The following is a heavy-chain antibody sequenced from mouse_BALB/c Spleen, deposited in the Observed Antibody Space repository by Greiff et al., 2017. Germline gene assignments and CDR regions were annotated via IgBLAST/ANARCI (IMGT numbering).Heavy chain of an antibody. CDR3: VRDIWSWGAMDY. CDR1: GFTFNTNA. Sequence: GGGLVQPKGSLKLSCAASGFTFNTNAMNWVRQAPGKGLEWVARIRSKSNNYATYYADSVKDRFTISRDDSQSMLYLQMNNLKTEDTAMYYCVRDIWSWGAMDYWGQGTSVTVSS. D-gene: IGHD1-1*02. V-gene: IGHV10S3*01. J-gene: IGHJ4*01. CDR2: IRSKSNNYAT.